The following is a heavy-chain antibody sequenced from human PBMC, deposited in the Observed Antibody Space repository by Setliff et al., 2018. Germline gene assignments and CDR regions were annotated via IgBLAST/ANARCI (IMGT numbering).Heavy chain of an antibody. CDR2: INAGNGNT. V-gene: IGHV1-3*01. CDR1: GGTFSSYA. CDR3: ASSHYDSSGPILDY. Sequence: ASVKVSCKASGGTFSSYAISWVRQAPGQRLEWMGWINAGNGNTKYSQKFQGRVTITRDTSASTAYMELSSLRSEDTAVYYCASSHYDSSGPILDYWGQGTLVTVSS. D-gene: IGHD3-22*01. J-gene: IGHJ4*02.